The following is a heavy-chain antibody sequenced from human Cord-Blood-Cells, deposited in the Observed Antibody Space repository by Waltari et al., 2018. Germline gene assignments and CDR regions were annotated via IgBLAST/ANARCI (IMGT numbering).Heavy chain of an antibody. J-gene: IGHJ2*01. CDR2: INHSGST. V-gene: IGHV4-34*01. CDR3: ARHVKGIRHWYFDL. Sequence: QVQLQQWGAGLLTPSETLSLPCAVYGGSFSGYYWSWLRQPPGKGLEWIGEINHSGSTNYNPSLKSRVTISVDTSKNQFSLKLSSVTAADTAVYYCARHVKGIRHWYFDLWGRGTLVTVSS. CDR1: GGSFSGYY.